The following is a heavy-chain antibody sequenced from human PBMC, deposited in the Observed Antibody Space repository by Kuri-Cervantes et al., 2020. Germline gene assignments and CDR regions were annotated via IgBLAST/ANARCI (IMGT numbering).Heavy chain of an antibody. CDR2: INSDGSST. Sequence: GESLKISCAASGFTFSSYWMHWVRQAPGKGLVWVSRINSDGSSTSYADSVKGRFTISRDNAKNSLYLQMNSLRAEDTAVYYCARDHGAAGTLGYWGQGTLVTVSS. CDR3: ARDHGAAGTLGY. D-gene: IGHD6-13*01. CDR1: GFTFSSYW. J-gene: IGHJ4*02. V-gene: IGHV3-74*01.